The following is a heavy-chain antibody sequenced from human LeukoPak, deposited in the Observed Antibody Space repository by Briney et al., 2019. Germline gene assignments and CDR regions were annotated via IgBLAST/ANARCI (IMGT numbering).Heavy chain of an antibody. D-gene: IGHD3-9*01. Sequence: SVKVSCKASGGTFSSYAIRWVRQAPGQGLEWMGGIIPIVGTANYAQKFQGRVTITADKSTSTAYMELRSLRSEDTAVYYCAREGGDILTGYDAFDIWGQGTMVTVSS. CDR3: AREGGDILTGYDAFDI. CDR2: IIPIVGTA. V-gene: IGHV1-69*06. J-gene: IGHJ3*02. CDR1: GGTFSSYA.